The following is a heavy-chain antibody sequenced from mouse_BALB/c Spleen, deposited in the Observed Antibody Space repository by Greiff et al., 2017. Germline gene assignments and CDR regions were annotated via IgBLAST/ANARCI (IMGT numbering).Heavy chain of an antibody. Sequence: EVKLVESGGGLVQPGGSLRLSCATSGFTFTDYYMSWVRQTPGKALEWLGFIRNKANGYTTEYSASVKGRFTISRDNSQSILYLQMNTLRAEDSATYYCARDWFAYWGQGTLVTVSA. CDR3: ARDWFAY. J-gene: IGHJ3*01. CDR2: IRNKANGYTT. V-gene: IGHV7-3*02. CDR1: GFTFTDYY.